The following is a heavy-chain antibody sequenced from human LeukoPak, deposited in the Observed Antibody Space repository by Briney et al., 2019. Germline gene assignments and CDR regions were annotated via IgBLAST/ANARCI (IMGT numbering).Heavy chain of an antibody. J-gene: IGHJ4*02. CDR2: VWYDGSNK. CDR3: AKDGSAYSGSYIDY. CDR1: GFTFSSNA. V-gene: IGHV3-33*06. Sequence: GGSLRLSCAASGFTFSSNAIHWVRQAPGMGLEWVAVVWYDGSNKHYVDSVKGRFTISRDNSKNTVYLQMNRLTAEDTAVYYCAKDGSAYSGSYIDYWGQGTLLTVSS. D-gene: IGHD1-26*01.